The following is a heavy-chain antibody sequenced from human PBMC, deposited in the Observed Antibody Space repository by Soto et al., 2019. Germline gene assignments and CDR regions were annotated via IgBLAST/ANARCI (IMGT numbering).Heavy chain of an antibody. V-gene: IGHV1-69*13. CDR2: IIPIFGTA. Sequence: SVKVSCKASGGTFSSYAISWVRQAPGQGLEWMGGIIPIFGTANYAQKFQGRVTITADESTSTAYMELSSLRSEDTAVYYCASVRVVLRFLEWFPAHAFDIWGQGTMVTVSS. CDR3: ASVRVVLRFLEWFPAHAFDI. J-gene: IGHJ3*02. CDR1: GGTFSSYA. D-gene: IGHD3-3*01.